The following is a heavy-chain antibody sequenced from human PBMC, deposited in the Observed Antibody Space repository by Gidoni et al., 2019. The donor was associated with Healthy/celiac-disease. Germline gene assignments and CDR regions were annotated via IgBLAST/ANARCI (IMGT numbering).Heavy chain of an antibody. CDR2: INHSGST. D-gene: IGHD2-2*01. V-gene: IGHV4-34*01. Sequence: QVQLQQWGAGLLKPSETLSLTCAVYGGSFSGYYWSWIRQPPVKGLEWIGEINHSGSTNYNPSLKGRVTISVDTSKNQFSLKLSSVTAADTAVYYCARANGRTRYCSSTSCRRGYNWFDPWGQGTLVTVSS. CDR3: ARANGRTRYCSSTSCRRGYNWFDP. J-gene: IGHJ5*02. CDR1: GGSFSGYY.